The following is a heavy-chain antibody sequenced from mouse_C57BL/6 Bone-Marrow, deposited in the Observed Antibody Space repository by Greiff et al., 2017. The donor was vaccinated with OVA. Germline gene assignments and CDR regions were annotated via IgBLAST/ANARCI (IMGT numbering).Heavy chain of an antibody. V-gene: IGHV1-81*01. CDR2: IYPRSGNT. CDR1: GYTFTSYG. Sequence: VQLQQSGAELARPGASVKLSCKASGYTFTSYGISWVKQRTGQGLEWIGEIYPRSGNTYYNEKFKGKATLTADKSSSTAYMELRSLTSEDSAVYFCARRVYYGNGGVYYAMDYWGQGTSVTVSS. J-gene: IGHJ4*01. D-gene: IGHD2-1*01. CDR3: ARRVYYGNGGVYYAMDY.